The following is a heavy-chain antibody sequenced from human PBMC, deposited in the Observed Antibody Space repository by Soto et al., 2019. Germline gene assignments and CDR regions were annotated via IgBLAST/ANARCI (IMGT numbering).Heavy chain of an antibody. CDR3: ARLRRLAD. Sequence: EVQLVESGGDLVQPGGSLRLSCAASGFIFSSYWMSWVRQAPGQGLEWVANIKQDGSERNYLDSVKGRFTISRDNAKNSLYLLMDSLRAEDTGVYYCARLRRLADWGQGTLVTVSS. D-gene: IGHD6-25*01. V-gene: IGHV3-7*05. J-gene: IGHJ4*02. CDR1: GFIFSSYW. CDR2: IKQDGSER.